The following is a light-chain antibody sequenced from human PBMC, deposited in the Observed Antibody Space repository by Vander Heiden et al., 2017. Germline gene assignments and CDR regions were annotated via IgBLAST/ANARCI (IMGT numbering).Light chain of an antibody. V-gene: IGKV3-20*01. CDR2: GAS. Sequence: IVLTQSPGTLSLSPGESATLSCTASRSVSSSYLAWYQQKPGQAPRLLIYGASSRATGIPDRFSGSGSGTDFTLTISRLEPEDFAVYYCQQYGSSLYTFGQGTKLEIK. CDR3: QQYGSSLYT. CDR1: RSVSSSY. J-gene: IGKJ2*01.